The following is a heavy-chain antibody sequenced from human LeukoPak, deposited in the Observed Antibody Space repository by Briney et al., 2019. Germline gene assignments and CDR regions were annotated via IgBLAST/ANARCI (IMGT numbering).Heavy chain of an antibody. Sequence: ASVRVSCEASGYTFTTNGVSWVRQAPGQGLEWLAGISSYDGDTNYTPGLQGRVTLSTDTSTSTAYMELTSLRSDDTAVYYCARLRGGIYSSRDAFDIWGQGTMVTVYS. CDR3: ARLRGGIYSSRDAFDI. CDR2: ISSYDGDT. V-gene: IGHV1-18*04. D-gene: IGHD2-2*01. J-gene: IGHJ3*02. CDR1: GYTFTTNG.